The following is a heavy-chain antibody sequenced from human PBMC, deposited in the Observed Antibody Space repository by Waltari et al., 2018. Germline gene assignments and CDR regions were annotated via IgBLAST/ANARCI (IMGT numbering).Heavy chain of an antibody. CDR3: ARAGKGAMGAFDI. D-gene: IGHD5-18*01. Sequence: QVQLVQSGAEVKKPGASVKVSCKDSGYTFTSYGISWVRQAPGQGLEWMGWITAYKGNTNDAQKLQGRATMTTDTSTVRAYMELRSLRSDDTAVYYCARAGKGAMGAFDIWGQGTMVTVSS. V-gene: IGHV1-18*01. CDR1: GYTFTSYG. J-gene: IGHJ3*02. CDR2: ITAYKGNT.